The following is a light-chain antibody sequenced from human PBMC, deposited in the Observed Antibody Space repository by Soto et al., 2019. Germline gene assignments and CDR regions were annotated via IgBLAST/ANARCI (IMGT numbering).Light chain of an antibody. Sequence: DIQMTQSPSTLSASVGDRVTITCRASQSISSWLAWYQQKRGKAPNLLIYKGSSLESGVPSRFSGSGSGTEFTLTISSLQPDDFATYYCQQYNSFVWTFGQGTKVEVK. CDR1: QSISSW. J-gene: IGKJ1*01. CDR2: KGS. CDR3: QQYNSFVWT. V-gene: IGKV1-5*03.